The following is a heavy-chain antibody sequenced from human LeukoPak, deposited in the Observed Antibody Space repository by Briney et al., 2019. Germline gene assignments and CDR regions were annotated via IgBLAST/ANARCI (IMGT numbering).Heavy chain of an antibody. D-gene: IGHD2-15*01. J-gene: IGHJ3*02. V-gene: IGHV1-69*05. CDR1: GGTFSSYA. CDR3: ARCKAAHSAFDI. CDR2: IIPIFGTA. Sequence: SVKVSCKAAGGTFSSYAISWERQAPGQGLEWMGGIIPIFGTANYAQKFQGRVTITTDESTSTAYMELSSLRSEDTAVYYCARCKAAHSAFDIWGQGTMVTVSS.